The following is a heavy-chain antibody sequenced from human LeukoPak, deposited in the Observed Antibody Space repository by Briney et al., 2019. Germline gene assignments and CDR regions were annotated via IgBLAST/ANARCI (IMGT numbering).Heavy chain of an antibody. D-gene: IGHD5-12*01. J-gene: IGHJ4*02. CDR1: GFTFSSYS. CDR2: ISSSSSTI. CDR3: ARVRDEWLRHPYYFDY. Sequence: GGSLRLSCAASGFTFSSYSMNWVRQAPGKGLEWVSYISSSSSTIYYADSVKGRFTISRDNAKNSLYLQMNSLRAEDTAMYYCARVRDEWLRHPYYFDYWGQGTLVTVSS. V-gene: IGHV3-48*04.